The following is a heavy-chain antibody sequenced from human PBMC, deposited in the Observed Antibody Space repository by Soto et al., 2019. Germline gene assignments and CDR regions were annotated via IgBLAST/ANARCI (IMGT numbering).Heavy chain of an antibody. CDR1: GFSFNNAA. V-gene: IGHV3-15*07. CDR2: IKSKTDGGAT. D-gene: IGHD1-1*01. CDR3: ATHLCFLQTPCYSFDY. Sequence: GGSLRLSCAASGFSFNNAAMNWVRQGPGKGLEWVGRIKSKTDGGATDYAAPVKGRFTISRDDSKNTLYLQMNSLKSEDTAVYYCATHLCFLQTPCYSFDYSDQAALLTLSS. J-gene: IGHJ4*02.